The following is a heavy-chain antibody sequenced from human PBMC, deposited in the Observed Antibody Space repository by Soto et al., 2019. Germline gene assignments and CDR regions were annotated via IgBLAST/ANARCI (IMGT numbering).Heavy chain of an antibody. Sequence: SETLSLTCAVSGGSISSGGYSWSWIRQPPGKGLEWIGYIYHSGSTYYNPSLKSRVTISVDRSKNQFSLKLSSVTAADTAVYYCARTVVTAIINWFDPWGQGTLVTVSS. D-gene: IGHD2-21*02. V-gene: IGHV4-30-2*01. CDR3: ARTVVTAIINWFDP. J-gene: IGHJ5*02. CDR1: GGSISSGGYS. CDR2: IYHSGST.